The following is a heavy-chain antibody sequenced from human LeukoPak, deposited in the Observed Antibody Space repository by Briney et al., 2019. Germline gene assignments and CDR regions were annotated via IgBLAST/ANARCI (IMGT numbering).Heavy chain of an antibody. J-gene: IGHJ1*01. CDR2: IKSDGST. V-gene: IGHV3-74*01. D-gene: IGHD3-22*01. CDR3: ARAPSEIGGYYPEYFRH. CDR1: GFTFSTYW. Sequence: SGGSLRLSCAASGFTFSTYWMHWVRQAPGKGLVWVSRIKSDGSTNYADSVKGRFTISRDNAKNTVSLLMNSLRPEDTGVYYCARAPSEIGGYYPEYFRHWGQGTLVTVSS.